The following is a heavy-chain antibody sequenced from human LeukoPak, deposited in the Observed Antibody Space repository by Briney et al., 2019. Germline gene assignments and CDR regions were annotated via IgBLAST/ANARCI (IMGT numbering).Heavy chain of an antibody. Sequence: GGSLRLSCAASGFTVSSNDMGWVRQAPGKGLEWVSLIYSGRSTYYADSVKGRFIISRDNSKNTLYLQMNSLRAEDTAVYYCARYSGTFSNSYFDCWGQGTLVTVSS. V-gene: IGHV3-66*01. D-gene: IGHD1-26*01. J-gene: IGHJ4*02. CDR1: GFTVSSND. CDR3: ARYSGTFSNSYFDC. CDR2: IYSGRST.